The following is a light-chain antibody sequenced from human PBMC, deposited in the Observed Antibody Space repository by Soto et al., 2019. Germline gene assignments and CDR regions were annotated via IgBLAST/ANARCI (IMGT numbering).Light chain of an antibody. CDR1: QTGLHSYNNETS. J-gene: IGKJ5*01. Sequence: VLSQSPASLAVYLGERSTINCKSTQTGLHSYNNETSLAWYQQKAGQPPKLLIYRASSRESGVPGRISGSGSGTDFTLTISSLQAEDVAVYYCQQYYTATAFGQGTRLEIK. V-gene: IGKV4-1*01. CDR3: QQYYTATA. CDR2: RAS.